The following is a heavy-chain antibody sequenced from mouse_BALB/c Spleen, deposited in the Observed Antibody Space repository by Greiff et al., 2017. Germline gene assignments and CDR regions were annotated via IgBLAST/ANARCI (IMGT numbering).Heavy chain of an antibody. D-gene: IGHD2-3*01. CDR3: ARGGYDLYYFDY. CDR1: GFAFSSYD. J-gene: IGHJ2*01. CDR2: ISSGGGST. Sequence: EVKLVESGGGLVKPGGSLKLSCAASGFAFSSYDMSWVRQTPEKRLEWVAYISSGGGSTYYPDTVKGRFTISRDNAKNTLYLQMSSLKSEDTAMYYCARGGYDLYYFDYWGQGTTLTVSS. V-gene: IGHV5-12-1*01.